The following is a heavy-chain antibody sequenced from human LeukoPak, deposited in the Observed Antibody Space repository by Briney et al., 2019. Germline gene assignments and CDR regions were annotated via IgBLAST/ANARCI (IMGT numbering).Heavy chain of an antibody. CDR2: ISSRSSNK. CDR3: ARGDCSGGSCYLSLTTIDY. CDR1: GFTFSNYY. Sequence: GGSLRLSCAASGFTFSNYYMSWIRQAPGKGLVWVSYISSRSSNKYYADSVKGRFTISRDNAKNSLYLQMDSLRAEDTAVYYCARGDCSGGSCYLSLTTIDYWGQGTLVTVSS. D-gene: IGHD2-15*01. V-gene: IGHV3-11*04. J-gene: IGHJ4*02.